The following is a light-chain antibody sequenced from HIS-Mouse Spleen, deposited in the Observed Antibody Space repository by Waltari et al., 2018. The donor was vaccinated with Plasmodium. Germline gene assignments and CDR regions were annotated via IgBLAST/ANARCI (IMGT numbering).Light chain of an antibody. V-gene: IGKV3-15*01. CDR2: GAS. Sequence: EIVMTQSQATRSVSPGERATLSCRASQSVSSNLAWYQQKPGQAPRLLIYGASTRATGIPARFSGSGSGTEFTLTISSLQSEDFAVYYCQQYNNWPFTFGPGTKVDIK. CDR3: QQYNNWPFT. J-gene: IGKJ3*01. CDR1: QSVSSN.